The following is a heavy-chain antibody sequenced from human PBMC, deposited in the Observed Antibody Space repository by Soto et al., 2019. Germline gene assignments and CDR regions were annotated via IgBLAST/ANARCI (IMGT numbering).Heavy chain of an antibody. V-gene: IGHV4-31*03. CDR2: IYYSGST. CDR1: GGSISSGGYY. J-gene: IGHJ4*02. D-gene: IGHD1-7*01. CDR3: ARHPTLELAPFDY. Sequence: SETLSLTCTVSGGSISSGGYYWSWIRQHPGKGLEWIGYIYYSGSTYYNPSLKSRVTISVDASKNQFSLKLSSVTAADTAVYYCARHPTLELAPFDYWGQGTLVTVSS.